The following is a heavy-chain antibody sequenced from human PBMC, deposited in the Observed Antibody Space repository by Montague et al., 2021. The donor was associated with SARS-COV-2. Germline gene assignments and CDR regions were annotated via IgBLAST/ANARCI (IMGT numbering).Heavy chain of an antibody. Sequence: SETLSLTCNVSGDSITNSYYSWVRISHAPGLPLVANINHYNNSNSYYNPSLRSRVSISIDTSKTQFSLRLSSVTASDTALYYCAVQDQYHFDYWGQGSLVSVSS. CDR3: AVQDQYHFDY. D-gene: IGHD2-2*01. V-gene: IGHV4-38-2*02. J-gene: IGHJ4*02. CDR2: HYNNSNS. CDR1: GDSITNSYY.